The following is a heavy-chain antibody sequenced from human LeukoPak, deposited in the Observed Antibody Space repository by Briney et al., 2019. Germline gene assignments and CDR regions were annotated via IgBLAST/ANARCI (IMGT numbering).Heavy chain of an antibody. V-gene: IGHV3-30*04. J-gene: IGHJ4*02. CDR2: ISYDGSNK. CDR1: GFTFSSYA. Sequence: PGGSLRLSCAASGFTFSSYAMHWVRQAPGKGLEWVAVISYDGSNKYYADSVKGRFTISRDNSKNTLYLQMNSLRAEDTAVYYCARDGKRQSSLIPLMAGPWGFDYWGQGTLVTVSS. D-gene: IGHD6-19*01. CDR3: ARDGKRQSSLIPLMAGPWGFDY.